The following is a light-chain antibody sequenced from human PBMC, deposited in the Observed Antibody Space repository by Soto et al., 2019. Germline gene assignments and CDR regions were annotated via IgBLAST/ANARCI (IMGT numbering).Light chain of an antibody. Sequence: QSVLTQPPSTSRTPRQRVTISCSGSSSDIGSNAVYWYQQLPGTAPKLLIYRNNQRPSGVPDRFSGTKSGTSASLAISGLRSEDEADYYCAAWNDGLSGFVFGTGTKLTVL. CDR1: SSDIGSNA. CDR2: RNN. V-gene: IGLV1-47*01. CDR3: AAWNDGLSGFV. J-gene: IGLJ1*01.